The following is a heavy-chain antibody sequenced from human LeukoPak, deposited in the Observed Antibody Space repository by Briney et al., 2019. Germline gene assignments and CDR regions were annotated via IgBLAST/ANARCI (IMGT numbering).Heavy chain of an antibody. V-gene: IGHV3-74*01. D-gene: IGHD1-26*01. J-gene: IGHJ4*02. Sequence: GGSLRLSCAAPGFTFSSYWMHWVRQAPGKGLVWVSRINSDGSGTSYADSVKGRFTISRDNAKNTLYLQMNSLRAEDTAVYFCARGSMGAWTDYWGQGTLVTVSS. CDR3: ARGSMGAWTDY. CDR1: GFTFSSYW. CDR2: INSDGSGT.